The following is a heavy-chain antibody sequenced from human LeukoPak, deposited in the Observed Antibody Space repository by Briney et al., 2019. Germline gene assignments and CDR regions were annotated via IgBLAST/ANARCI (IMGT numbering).Heavy chain of an antibody. Sequence: GGSLRLSCTASGFTFSNFWMGWVRQAPGKGLEWVANIKQDETEKFYLGSVKGRFTISRDNAKNSLYLQMNSLRVEDTALYYCVILGSTSPGNWCKLFDQWGQGTLVTVSS. V-gene: IGHV3-7*03. CDR3: VILGSTSPGNWCKLFDQ. J-gene: IGHJ4*02. D-gene: IGHD2-2*01. CDR1: GFTFSNFW. CDR2: IKQDETEK.